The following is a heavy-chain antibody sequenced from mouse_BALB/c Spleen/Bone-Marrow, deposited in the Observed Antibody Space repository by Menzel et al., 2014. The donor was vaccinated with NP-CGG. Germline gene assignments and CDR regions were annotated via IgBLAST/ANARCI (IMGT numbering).Heavy chain of an antibody. J-gene: IGHJ3*01. D-gene: IGHD1-1*01. CDR2: ILPGSGTT. CDR3: ARGGYYGTSLRPY. CDR1: GYTFSSYW. V-gene: IGHV1-9*01. Sequence: QVQLQQSGAELMKPGASVKISCKATGYTFSSYWIEWVKQRPGHGLEWIGEILPGSGTTNYIEKFKGKATFTADTSSNTAYRQLSSLTSEDSAVYYRARGGYYGTSLRPYWGQGTLVTVSA.